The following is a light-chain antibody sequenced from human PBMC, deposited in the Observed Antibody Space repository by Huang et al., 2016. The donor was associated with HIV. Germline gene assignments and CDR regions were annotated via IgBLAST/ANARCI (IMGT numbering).Light chain of an antibody. V-gene: IGKV3-11*01. CDR3: QQRGAWPLT. Sequence: DIVLTQSPATLSLSPGQRATLSCRASQNINNYLVWYQQKPGQAPRLLIDDSFNRATSIPAGFSGSGSGTDFTLTINTLEPEDFAVYYCQQRGAWPLTFGGGTKVEIK. CDR1: QNINNY. J-gene: IGKJ4*01. CDR2: DSF.